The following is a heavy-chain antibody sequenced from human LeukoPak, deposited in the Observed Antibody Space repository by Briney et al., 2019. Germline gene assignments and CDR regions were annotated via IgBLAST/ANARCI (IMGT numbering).Heavy chain of an antibody. V-gene: IGHV3-23*01. D-gene: IGHD1-1*01. Sequence: GGSLRLSCAASGFTFSSYSMSWVRQAPGKGLEWVSSISGSGGRIDYADSVKGRFTISRDNSKNTLSLQMNSLTAEDAAVYYCAKNPRLEGWIYFDSWGQGILVTVSS. CDR2: ISGSGGRI. CDR3: AKNPRLEGWIYFDS. J-gene: IGHJ4*02. CDR1: GFTFSSYS.